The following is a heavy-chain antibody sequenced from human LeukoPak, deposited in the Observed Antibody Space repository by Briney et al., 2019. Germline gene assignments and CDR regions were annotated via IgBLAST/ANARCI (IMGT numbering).Heavy chain of an antibody. V-gene: IGHV4-59*01. D-gene: IGHD3-10*01. CDR1: GGSMNNYY. Sequence: SETLSLTCTVSGGSMNNYYWTWIRQPPGKGLEWIGYIYYSGSTNYNPSLKSRVTISVDTSKNQFSLKLNSVTAADTAVYYCARVPGAVAIDNWSQGTLVTVSS. J-gene: IGHJ4*02. CDR2: IYYSGST. CDR3: ARVPGAVAIDN.